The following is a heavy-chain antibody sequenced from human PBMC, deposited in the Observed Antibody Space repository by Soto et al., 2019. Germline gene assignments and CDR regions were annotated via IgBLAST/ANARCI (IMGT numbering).Heavy chain of an antibody. CDR1: GFIFSTFA. CDR3: AKEPTSTVEGAFDL. Sequence: EVQLLESGGGLVQPGGSLRLSCTGSGFIFSTFAMSWVRQAPGKGLEWLLAISASGGNTYYPDSVKGRFTISRDISENTLYLQMSSLGGEDTAVYHCAKEPTSTVEGAFDLWGRGTMVTVSS. J-gene: IGHJ3*01. D-gene: IGHD4-17*01. V-gene: IGHV3-23*01. CDR2: ISASGGNT.